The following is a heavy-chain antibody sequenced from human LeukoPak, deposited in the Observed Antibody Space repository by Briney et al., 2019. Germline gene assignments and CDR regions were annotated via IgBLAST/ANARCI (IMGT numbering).Heavy chain of an antibody. J-gene: IGHJ4*02. CDR2: ISASGDNT. CDR1: GFTVNSYA. CDR3: AKGGRRYYGDYVAF. D-gene: IGHD4-17*01. Sequence: GGSLRLSCDASGFTVNSYAMNWVRRAPGKGLEWVSVISASGDNTYYADSVKGRFTISRDDSKNTVYLQMNSLRADDTAVYHCAKGGRRYYGDYVAFWGQGTLVTVSS. V-gene: IGHV3-23*01.